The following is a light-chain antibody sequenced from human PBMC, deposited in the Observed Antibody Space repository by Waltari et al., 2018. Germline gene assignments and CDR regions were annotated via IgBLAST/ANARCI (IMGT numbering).Light chain of an antibody. Sequence: EIVLTQSPAILSLSAGESATLSCGASQSVSNNYLDWYQQKPGQAPRLLIYGASNRAPGVPDRCSGSGSGTDFTLTISRLEPEDFAAYYCQQYGSYPRTFGRGTKVEIK. CDR3: QQYGSYPRT. CDR2: GAS. J-gene: IGKJ1*01. CDR1: QSVSNNY. V-gene: IGKV3-20*01.